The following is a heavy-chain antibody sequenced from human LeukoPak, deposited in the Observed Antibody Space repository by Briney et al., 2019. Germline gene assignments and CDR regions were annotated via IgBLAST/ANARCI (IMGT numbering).Heavy chain of an antibody. D-gene: IGHD4-11*01. CDR2: ISPSGGST. J-gene: IGHJ5*02. Sequence: ASVKVSCKASGYTFTSYYIHWVRQAPGQGLEWMGIISPSGGSTSYAQKFQGRVTMTRDTSTSTVYMELCSLRSEDTAVYYCARSYSNYDWFDPWGQGTLVTVSS. CDR1: GYTFTSYY. CDR3: ARSYSNYDWFDP. V-gene: IGHV1-46*01.